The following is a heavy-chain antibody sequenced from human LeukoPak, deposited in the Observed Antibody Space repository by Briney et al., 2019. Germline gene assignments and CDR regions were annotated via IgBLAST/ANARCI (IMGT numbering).Heavy chain of an antibody. J-gene: IGHJ4*02. CDR2: ISRSTETT. V-gene: IGHV3-23*01. CDR1: GYPFSSFA. CDR3: AKRAAVSGVVGPFDY. D-gene: IGHD6-19*01. Sequence: PGGSLRLSCAVSGYPFSSFALSWVRQAPGKGLEWVSSISRSTETTLYADSVKGRFTISRDNSKNTGFLQMNNLRAEDTAIYYCAKRAAVSGVVGPFDYWGQGTLVTVSS.